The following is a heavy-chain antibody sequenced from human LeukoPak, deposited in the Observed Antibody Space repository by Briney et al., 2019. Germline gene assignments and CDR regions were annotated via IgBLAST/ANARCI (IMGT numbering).Heavy chain of an antibody. Sequence: QPGGSLRLSCAASGFTVSSNYMSWVRQAPGKGLEWVPVIYSGGSTYYADSVKGRFTISRDNSKNTLYLQMNSLRDEDTAGYYCARGEEWELSFDYWGQGTLVTVSS. D-gene: IGHD1-26*01. J-gene: IGHJ4*02. V-gene: IGHV3-53*01. CDR2: IYSGGST. CDR1: GFTVSSNY. CDR3: ARGEEWELSFDY.